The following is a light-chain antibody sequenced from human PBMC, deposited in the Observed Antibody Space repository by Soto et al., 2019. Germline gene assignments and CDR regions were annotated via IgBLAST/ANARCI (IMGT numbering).Light chain of an antibody. V-gene: IGKV3-20*01. CDR3: HQYGASPRT. Sequence: EIVLTQSPGTLSFSPGERATLSCRASQSVTSSYLAWYQQKPGQAPRLLIYGASSRATGIPDRFSGSGSGTDFTLTISRLEPEDFAVYFCHQYGASPRTFGQGTKVDIK. CDR2: GAS. CDR1: QSVTSSY. J-gene: IGKJ1*01.